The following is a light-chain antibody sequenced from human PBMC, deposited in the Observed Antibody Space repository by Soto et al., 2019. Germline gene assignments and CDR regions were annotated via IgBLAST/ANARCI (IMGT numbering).Light chain of an antibody. CDR3: SSFAPSYRVI. CDR2: DVF. Sequence: QSALTQPRSVSGSPGHSVTISCFGTSSDIGSYNAVSWYQQHPGKAPKLIIFDVFERPSGVPDRFSGSKSGNSASLTISGLEDDDESDYYCSSFAPSYRVIFGGGTKLTVL. CDR1: SSDIGSYNA. J-gene: IGLJ2*01. V-gene: IGLV2-11*01.